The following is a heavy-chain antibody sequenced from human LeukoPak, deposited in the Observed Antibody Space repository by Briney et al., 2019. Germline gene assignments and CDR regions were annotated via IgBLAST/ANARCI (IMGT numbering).Heavy chain of an antibody. CDR3: ARGVSGRDGYNWPYYYYYYMDV. D-gene: IGHD5-24*01. CDR1: SYTFTGYY. V-gene: IGHV1-2*02. J-gene: IGHJ6*03. CDR2: INPNSGGT. Sequence: ASVTVSCKASSYTFTGYYIHWVRQAPGQGLEWMGWINPNSGGTDYAQKFQGRVTMTRDTSISTAYMELSGLRSDDTAVYYCARGVSGRDGYNWPYYYYYYMDVWGKGTTVTVSS.